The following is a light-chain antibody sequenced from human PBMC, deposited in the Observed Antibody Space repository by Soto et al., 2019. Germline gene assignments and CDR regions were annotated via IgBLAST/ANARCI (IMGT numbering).Light chain of an antibody. J-gene: IGKJ4*01. CDR3: HQRQSWPRT. V-gene: IGKV3-11*01. CDR2: DTS. Sequence: IVFTQSPPTPSSLLGDTVTLSRRASQYINTRLARYQHRPGQAPRLLIYDTSIREAGIPARFSASGTGTDFTLTISGVQPEDFAVYYCHQRQSWPRTFGGGTKVDI. CDR1: QYINTR.